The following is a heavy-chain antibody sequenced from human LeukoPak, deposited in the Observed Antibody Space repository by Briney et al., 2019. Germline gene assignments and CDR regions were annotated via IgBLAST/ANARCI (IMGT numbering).Heavy chain of an antibody. CDR1: GYTFTSYG. J-gene: IGHJ5*02. D-gene: IGHD4-23*01. CDR2: ISAYNGNT. Sequence: GASVKVSCKASGYTFTSYGISWVRQAPGQGLEWMGWISAYNGNTNYAQKLQGRVTMTTDTSTSTAYMELRSLRSDDTAVYYCARDATVVTPKNWFDPWGQGTLVTVSS. V-gene: IGHV1-18*01. CDR3: ARDATVVTPKNWFDP.